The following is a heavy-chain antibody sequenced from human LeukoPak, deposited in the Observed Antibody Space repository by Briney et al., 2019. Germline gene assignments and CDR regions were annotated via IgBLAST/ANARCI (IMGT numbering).Heavy chain of an antibody. CDR3: ARAASLDY. Sequence: ASVKVSCKASGYTFTSYAMNWVRQAPGQGLEWMGWINTNTGKPTYALGFTGRFVFSLDSSVSTAYLQINSLNAEGTAVYYCARAASLDYWGQGTLVTVSS. J-gene: IGHJ4*02. D-gene: IGHD2-2*01. CDR1: GYTFTSYA. V-gene: IGHV7-4-1*02. CDR2: INTNTGKP.